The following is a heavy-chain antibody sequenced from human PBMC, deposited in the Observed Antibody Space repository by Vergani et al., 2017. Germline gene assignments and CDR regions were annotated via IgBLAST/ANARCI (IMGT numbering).Heavy chain of an antibody. D-gene: IGHD2-8*01. CDR3: AREGIGCTNGVCYTSDYGMDV. CDR2: INPSGGST. V-gene: IGHV1-46*03. J-gene: IGHJ6*02. Sequence: QVQLVQSGAEVKKPGASVKVSCKAYGYTFTSYYMHWVRQAPGQGLEWMGIINPSGGSTSYAQKFQGRVTMTRDTSTSTVYMELSSLRSEDTAVYYCAREGIGCTNGVCYTSDYGMDVWGQGTTVTVSS. CDR1: GYTFTSYY.